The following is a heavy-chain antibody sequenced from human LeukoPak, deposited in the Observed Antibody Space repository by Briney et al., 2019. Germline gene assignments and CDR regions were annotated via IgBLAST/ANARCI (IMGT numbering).Heavy chain of an antibody. CDR1: GFTFSRDW. CDR3: VRDAEGSTPFDY. V-gene: IGHV3-74*01. CDR2: ITTDGASI. Sequence: PGGSLRLSCAASGFTFSRDWMHWVRQAPGEGLVWVSGITTDGASIGYADSVKGRFTISRDNAKNTLYLETNSLRAEDTAVYYCVRDAEGSTPFDYWGQGISVTVSS. J-gene: IGHJ4*02. D-gene: IGHD1-26*01.